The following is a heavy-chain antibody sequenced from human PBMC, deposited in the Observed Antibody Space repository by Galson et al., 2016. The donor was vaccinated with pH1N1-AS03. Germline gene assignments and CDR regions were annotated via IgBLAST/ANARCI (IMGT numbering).Heavy chain of an antibody. V-gene: IGHV1-46*01. J-gene: IGHJ6*02. Sequence: SVKVSCKASGYTFTSYYIHWVRQAPGQGREWMGIINPSDGNTNYAQRFQGRVTMTRDTSTSTVYMDLTSLRSDDTAVYYCARVSAGITGYYYAMDVWGQGTTVTVSS. CDR2: INPSDGNT. CDR3: ARVSAGITGYYYAMDV. D-gene: IGHD1-14*01. CDR1: GYTFTSYY.